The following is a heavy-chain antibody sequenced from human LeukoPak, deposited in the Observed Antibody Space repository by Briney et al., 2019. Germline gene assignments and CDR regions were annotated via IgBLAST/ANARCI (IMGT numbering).Heavy chain of an antibody. CDR1: GGSISSYY. Sequence: PSETLSLTCTVSGGSISSYYWSWIRQPPGRGLEWIGYIYYSGSTNYNPSLKSRVTISVDTSKNQFSLKLSSVTAADTAVYYCARLATDYYYGMDVWGQGTTVTVSS. CDR3: ARLATDYYYGMDV. J-gene: IGHJ6*02. V-gene: IGHV4-59*08. D-gene: IGHD1-26*01. CDR2: IYYSGST.